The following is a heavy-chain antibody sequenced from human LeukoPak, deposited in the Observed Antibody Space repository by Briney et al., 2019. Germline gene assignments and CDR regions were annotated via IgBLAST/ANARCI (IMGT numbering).Heavy chain of an antibody. D-gene: IGHD4-17*01. V-gene: IGHV3-23*01. CDR1: GFTFSSYA. CDR2: ISGSGYST. J-gene: IGHJ4*02. Sequence: GGSLRLSCAASGFTFSSYAMSWVRQAPGKGLECVSAISGSGYSTYYADSVKGRFTISRDNSKNTLYLQMSSLRAEDTAMYCCAKVLVEHDYGDYYFDYWGQGILVTVSS. CDR3: AKVLVEHDYGDYYFDY.